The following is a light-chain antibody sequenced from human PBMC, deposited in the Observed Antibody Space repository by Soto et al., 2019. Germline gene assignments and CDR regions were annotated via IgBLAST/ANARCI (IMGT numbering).Light chain of an antibody. CDR3: HQYYSTPWT. Sequence: DIVMTQSPDSLAVSLGERATINCKSSQSVLYSSRDKNYLAWYQQKPGQPPKLIIYWASIRESGVPDRFSGSGSGTDFTLTISSLQAKDVEVYYCHQYYSTPWTFGQGTKVEIK. V-gene: IGKV4-1*01. CDR1: QSVLYSSRDKNY. CDR2: WAS. J-gene: IGKJ1*01.